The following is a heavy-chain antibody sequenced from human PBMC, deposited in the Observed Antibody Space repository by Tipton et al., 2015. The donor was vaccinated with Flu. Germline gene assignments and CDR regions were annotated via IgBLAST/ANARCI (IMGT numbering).Heavy chain of an antibody. CDR3: ARDGFALATTPYYLAR. D-gene: IGHD1-1*01. V-gene: IGHV3-66*03. CDR2: IYRSGSV. CDR1: GFNVNSNY. Sequence: SLRLSCAASGFNVNSNYMTWVRQAPGKGLEWVSTIYRSGSVYYGDSVRGRFTISRDSVKNTVYLQMNSLRVEDTALYFCARDGFALATTPYYLARWGQGTLFTFPS. J-gene: IGHJ4*02.